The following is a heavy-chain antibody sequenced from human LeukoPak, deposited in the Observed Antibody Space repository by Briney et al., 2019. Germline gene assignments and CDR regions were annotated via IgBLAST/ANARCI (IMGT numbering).Heavy chain of an antibody. CDR1: GFTFSSYS. Sequence: GRSLRLSCAASGFTFSSYSMNWVRQAPGKGLEWVSSISSSSSYIYYADSVKGRFTISRDNAKNSLYLQMNSLRAEDTAVYYCARQDGGGYCSGGSCSYQYYFDYWGQGTLVTVSS. V-gene: IGHV3-21*01. CDR3: ARQDGGGYCSGGSCSYQYYFDY. D-gene: IGHD2-15*01. CDR2: ISSSSSYI. J-gene: IGHJ4*02.